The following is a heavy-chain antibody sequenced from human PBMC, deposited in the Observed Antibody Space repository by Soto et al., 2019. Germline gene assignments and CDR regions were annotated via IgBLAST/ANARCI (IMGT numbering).Heavy chain of an antibody. CDR1: GYSLTSYW. CDR2: IYPGDSDT. D-gene: IGHD3-22*01. J-gene: IGHJ4*02. V-gene: IGHV5-51*01. Sequence: PGESLKISCKGSGYSLTSYWIGWVRQMPGKGLEWMGIIYPGDSDTRYSPSFQGQVTISADKSISTAYLQWSSLKASDTAMYYCARQRALYYYDSSADYWGQGTLVTVSS. CDR3: ARQRALYYYDSSADY.